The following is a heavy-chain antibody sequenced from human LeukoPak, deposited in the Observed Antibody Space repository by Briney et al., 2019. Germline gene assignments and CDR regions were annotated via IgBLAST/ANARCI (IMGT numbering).Heavy chain of an antibody. CDR1: GGSFSGYY. CDR2: INHSGST. V-gene: IGHV4-34*01. Sequence: PSETLSLTCAVYGGSFSGYYWSWIRQPPGKGLEWIGEINHSGSTNYNPSLKGRDTISVDTSKNQFSLKLSSVTAADTAVYYCAREASGGYDILNGYFNSGFDIWGQGTTVTASS. D-gene: IGHD3-9*01. J-gene: IGHJ3*02. CDR3: AREASGGYDILNGYFNSGFDI.